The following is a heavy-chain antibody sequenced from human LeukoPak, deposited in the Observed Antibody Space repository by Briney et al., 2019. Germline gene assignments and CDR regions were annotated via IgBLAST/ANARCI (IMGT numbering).Heavy chain of an antibody. V-gene: IGHV4-39*01. D-gene: IGHD1-26*01. J-gene: IGHJ4*02. CDR2: VYYSGTT. Sequence: PSETLSLTCTVSGGSINSSFYWDWIRQPPRKGLEWIGSVYYSGTTYYNTSFKSRITISVDTSKTVLSLKLTSVTAADTAVYFCARRRRLGPSLDCWGQGTLVAVSS. CDR3: ARRRRLGPSLDC. CDR1: GGSINSSFY.